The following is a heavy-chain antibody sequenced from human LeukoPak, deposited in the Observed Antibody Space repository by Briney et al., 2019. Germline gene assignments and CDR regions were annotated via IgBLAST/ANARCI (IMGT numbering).Heavy chain of an antibody. J-gene: IGHJ4*02. CDR3: AQAALRATPLPFDY. Sequence: GGSLTLSCAASGFTFSNYDMKWVGQAPARGLEGALAISGHCGSTYYEESVKGRFTISSDNSKNTLYLQMISLRAEDTAVYYCAQAALRATPLPFDYWGQGTLVTVSS. V-gene: IGHV3-23*02. CDR2: ISGHCGST. CDR1: GFTFSNYD. D-gene: IGHD4-17*01.